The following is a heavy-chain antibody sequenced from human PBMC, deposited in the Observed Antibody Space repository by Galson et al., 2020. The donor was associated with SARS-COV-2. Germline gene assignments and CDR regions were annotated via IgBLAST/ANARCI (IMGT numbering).Heavy chain of an antibody. CDR1: GFTFSSYG. J-gene: IGHJ5*02. D-gene: IGHD6-19*01. CDR3: AKDLMGSSGWYGGAWFDP. Sequence: GGSLRLSCAASGFTFSSYGMHWVRQAPGKGLEWVAVISYDGSNKYYADSVKGRFTISRDNSKNTLYLQMNSLRAEDTAVYYCAKDLMGSSGWYGGAWFDPWGQGTQVTVSS. V-gene: IGHV3-30*18. CDR2: ISYDGSNK.